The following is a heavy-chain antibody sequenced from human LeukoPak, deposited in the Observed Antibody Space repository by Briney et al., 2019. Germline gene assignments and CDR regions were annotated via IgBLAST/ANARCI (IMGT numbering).Heavy chain of an antibody. Sequence: SETLSLTCTVSGGSVSSGTYYWSWIRQPPGKGLEWIGYIYYSGTTNYNPSLKSRVTISVDTSKNQFSLKLSSVTAADTAVYYCARGGEGYNYADWGQGTLVAVSS. J-gene: IGHJ4*02. CDR3: ARGGEGYNYAD. V-gene: IGHV4-61*01. CDR1: GGSVSSGTYY. D-gene: IGHD5-24*01. CDR2: IYYSGTT.